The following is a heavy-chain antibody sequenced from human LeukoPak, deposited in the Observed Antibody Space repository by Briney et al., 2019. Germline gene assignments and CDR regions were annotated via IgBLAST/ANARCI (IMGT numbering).Heavy chain of an antibody. CDR3: ARDRPHYYDSSGYAFDI. CDR1: GFTFSSYG. CDR2: IWYDGSNK. V-gene: IGHV3-33*01. D-gene: IGHD3-22*01. Sequence: GRSLRLSCAASGFTFSSYGMHWVRQAPGKGLEWVAVIWYDGSNKYYADSVKGRFTISRDNSKNTLYLQMNSLRAEDTAVYYCARDRPHYYDSSGYAFDIWGQGTMVTVSS. J-gene: IGHJ3*02.